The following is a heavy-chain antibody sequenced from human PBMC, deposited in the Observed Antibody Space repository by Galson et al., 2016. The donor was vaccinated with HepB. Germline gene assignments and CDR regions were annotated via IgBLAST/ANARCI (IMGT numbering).Heavy chain of an antibody. CDR2: ISYDGTNI. Sequence: SLRLSCAASGFTFSNYAMHWVRQAPGKGLEWVAAISYDGTNIYYADSVQGRFTVSRDNSKNALYLQMNSLRPEDMAVFYCAGMNSGSPQGGLFQYGGQGTLVTVSS. V-gene: IGHV3-30-3*01. J-gene: IGHJ4*02. CDR3: AGMNSGSPQGGLFQY. D-gene: IGHD1-26*01. CDR1: GFTFSNYA.